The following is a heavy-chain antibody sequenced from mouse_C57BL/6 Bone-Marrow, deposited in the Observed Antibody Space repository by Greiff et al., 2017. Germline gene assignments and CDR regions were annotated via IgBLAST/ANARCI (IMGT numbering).Heavy chain of an antibody. CDR1: GYTFTSYW. J-gene: IGHJ2*01. D-gene: IGHD2-3*01. CDR2: INPSNGGT. V-gene: IGHV1-53*01. Sequence: VQLQQPGTELVKPGASVKLSCKASGYTFTSYWMHWVKQRPGQGLEWIGNINPSNGGTNYNAKFKSKATLTVDKSSSTAYMQLSSLTSEDSAVYYCARSWIYDGYPFDYWGQGTTLTVSS. CDR3: ARSWIYDGYPFDY.